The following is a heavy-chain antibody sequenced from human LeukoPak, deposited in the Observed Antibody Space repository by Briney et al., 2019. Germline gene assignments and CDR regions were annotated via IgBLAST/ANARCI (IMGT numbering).Heavy chain of an antibody. V-gene: IGHV3-74*01. Sequence: GGSLRLSCAASGFTFSSYWMHWVRQAPGKGLVWVSRINTDGSITNYAGSVKGRFTISRDNAKNTLYLRMNSLRAEDTAVYYCARSAAGSAFDIWGQGTMVTVPS. CDR3: ARSAAGSAFDI. D-gene: IGHD6-13*01. CDR1: GFTFSSYW. CDR2: INTDGSIT. J-gene: IGHJ3*02.